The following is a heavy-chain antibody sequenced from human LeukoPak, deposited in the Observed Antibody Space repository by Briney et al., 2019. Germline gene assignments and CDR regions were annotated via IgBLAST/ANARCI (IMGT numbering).Heavy chain of an antibody. V-gene: IGHV3-30*02. Sequence: GGSLRLSCAASGFTLSSYGMHWVRQAPGKGLEWVAFIRYDGSNKYYADSVKGRFTISRDNSKNTLYLQMNSLRAEDTAVYYCAKVAMEQQLVRYDYWGQGTLVTVSS. J-gene: IGHJ4*02. D-gene: IGHD6-13*01. CDR1: GFTLSSYG. CDR2: IRYDGSNK. CDR3: AKVAMEQQLVRYDY.